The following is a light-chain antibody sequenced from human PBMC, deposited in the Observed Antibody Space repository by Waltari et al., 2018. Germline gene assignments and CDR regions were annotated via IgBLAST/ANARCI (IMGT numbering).Light chain of an antibody. CDR2: DAS. J-gene: IGKJ4*01. Sequence: DIVLTQSPATLSLSPGDRATLSCRASQRVTNYLAWYQLKPGQAPRLLIYDASNSATGIPARFSGSGSGTDFTLTISNLEPEDSAVYYCQQRSKWPLTFGRGTKVEIK. CDR1: QRVTNY. CDR3: QQRSKWPLT. V-gene: IGKV3-11*01.